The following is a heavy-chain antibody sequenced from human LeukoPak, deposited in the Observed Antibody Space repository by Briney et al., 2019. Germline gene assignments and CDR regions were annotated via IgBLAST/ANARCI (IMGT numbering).Heavy chain of an antibody. CDR2: IDYSGNT. CDR1: GGSISDYF. CDR3: ARDFEREVIGGFGP. D-gene: IGHD3-10*01. Sequence: SETLSLTCTVVGGSISDYFWSWIRQPPGKGLEWIGFIDYSGNTKYAPSLESRVTISLDMSKNQFSLTLTPVTAADTAVYYCARDFEREVIGGFGPWGQGTLATVSS. J-gene: IGHJ5*02. V-gene: IGHV4-59*12.